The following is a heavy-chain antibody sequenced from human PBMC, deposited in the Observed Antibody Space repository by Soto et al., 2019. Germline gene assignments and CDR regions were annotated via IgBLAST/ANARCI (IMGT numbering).Heavy chain of an antibody. J-gene: IGHJ4*02. Sequence: SGPTLVNPTETLTLTCTFSGFSLSTSGVGVGWIRQPPGKALEWLALIYWDDDKRYSPSLKSRLTFIKDTSKNQVVLTMTNMDPVDTATYYCARYCSGGSCSAMFYFDYWGQGTLVT. CDR1: GFSLSTSGVG. CDR2: IYWDDDK. CDR3: ARYCSGGSCSAMFYFDY. V-gene: IGHV2-5*02. D-gene: IGHD2-15*01.